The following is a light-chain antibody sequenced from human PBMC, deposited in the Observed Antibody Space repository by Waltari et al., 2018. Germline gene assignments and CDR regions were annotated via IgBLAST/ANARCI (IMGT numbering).Light chain of an antibody. J-gene: IGKJ1*01. CDR3: QHYDGVPPWT. CDR1: RDINNY. V-gene: IGKV1-33*01. Sequence: DIQMTQSPFSLSSSVGDLVTITCQAIRDINNYLNWYQQQPGKAPNLLIYDASTLETGVPSRFSGSGSGTDFVFTISRLQPEDIATYYCQHYDGVPPWTFGQGTRVDFK. CDR2: DAS.